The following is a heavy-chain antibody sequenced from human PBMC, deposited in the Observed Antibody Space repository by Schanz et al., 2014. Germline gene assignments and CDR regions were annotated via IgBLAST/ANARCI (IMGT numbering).Heavy chain of an antibody. V-gene: IGHV3-21*01. CDR2: ISSSGSYI. J-gene: IGHJ4*02. CDR1: GFTISSYS. D-gene: IGHD2-15*01. Sequence: EVHLVESGGGLVKRGGSLRLSCAVSGFTISSYSMNWVRQAPGKGLEWVSSISSSGSYIYYADSVKGRFIISRDNSKNTLYLQMNTLRAEDTAVYYCARDRGYCSGGSCLTFDYWGQGTLVTVSS. CDR3: ARDRGYCSGGSCLTFDY.